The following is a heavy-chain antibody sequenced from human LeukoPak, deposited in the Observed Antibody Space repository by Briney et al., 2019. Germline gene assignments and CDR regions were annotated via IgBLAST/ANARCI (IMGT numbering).Heavy chain of an antibody. CDR3: ARGPPLFDP. J-gene: IGHJ5*02. V-gene: IGHV3-48*01. Sequence: GGSLRLSCAASGFTFSSYTMNWVRQAPGKGLEWISYISISSSTIYYADSVKGRFTISRDNGKNSLYLQMNSLRAEDTAVYYCARGPPLFDPWGQGTLVTVSS. CDR1: GFTFSSYT. CDR2: ISISSSTI.